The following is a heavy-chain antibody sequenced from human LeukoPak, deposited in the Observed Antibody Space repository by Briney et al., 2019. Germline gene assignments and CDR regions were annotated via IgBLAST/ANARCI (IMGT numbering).Heavy chain of an antibody. CDR2: INPNSGGT. V-gene: IGHV1-2*02. D-gene: IGHD3-3*01. Sequence: GASVKVSCKASGYTFTGYYMHWVRQAPGQGLEWMGWINPNSGGTNYAQKFQGRVTMTRDTSISTAYMELSRLRSDDTAVYYCARVEWLLGYYYMDVWGKGTTVTVSS. CDR3: ARVEWLLGYYYMDV. J-gene: IGHJ6*03. CDR1: GYTFTGYY.